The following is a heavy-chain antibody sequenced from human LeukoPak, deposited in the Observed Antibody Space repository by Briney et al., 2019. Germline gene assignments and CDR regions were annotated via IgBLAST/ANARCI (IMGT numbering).Heavy chain of an antibody. CDR1: GYTFTSYA. CDR2: INPNSGGT. V-gene: IGHV1-2*02. J-gene: IGHJ4*02. Sequence: ASVKVSCKASGYTFTSYAMNWVRQAPGQGLEWMGWINPNSGGTNYAQKFQGRVTMTRDTSISTAYMELSRLRSDDTAVYYCARAGGSYYWVIDYWGQGTLVTVSS. CDR3: ARAGGSYYWVIDY. D-gene: IGHD1-26*01.